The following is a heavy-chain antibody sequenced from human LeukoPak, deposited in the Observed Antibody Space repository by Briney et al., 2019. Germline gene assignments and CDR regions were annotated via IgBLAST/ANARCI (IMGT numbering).Heavy chain of an antibody. V-gene: IGHV4-59*01. CDR1: GGSISSYY. CDR3: ARLLVDSSSWYIGYLDL. D-gene: IGHD6-13*01. J-gene: IGHJ2*01. CDR2: IYYSGST. Sequence: PSETLSLTCTVSGGSISSYYWSWIRQPPGKGLEWMGYIYYSGSTNYNPSLKSRVTISVDTSKNQFSLKLSSVTAADTAVYYCARLLVDSSSWYIGYLDLWRRGTLVAVSS.